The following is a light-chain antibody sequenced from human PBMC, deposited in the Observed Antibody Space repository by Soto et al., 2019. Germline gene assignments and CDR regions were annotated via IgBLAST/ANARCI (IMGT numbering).Light chain of an antibody. CDR1: QSVSSSC. CDR3: QQYDSSPPS. J-gene: IGKJ1*01. V-gene: IGKV3-20*01. CDR2: GAS. Sequence: DIVLTKSTCTLSLSPGERATLSCISSQSVSSSCLASYQQKPGQAPRRLSYGASSRATGIPDRFRGSGSETDFTLTISRLEPEDFAVYYCQQYDSSPPSFGQRTKVEI.